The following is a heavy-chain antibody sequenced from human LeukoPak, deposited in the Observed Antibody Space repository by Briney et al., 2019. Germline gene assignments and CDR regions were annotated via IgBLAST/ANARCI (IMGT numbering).Heavy chain of an antibody. V-gene: IGHV1-8*01. CDR2: MNPNSGNT. J-gene: IGHJ6*03. CDR3: ARVVPAAKRPDYYYYYMDV. Sequence: ASVNVSCKASGYTFTSYDINWVRQATGQGLEWMGWMNPNSGNTGYAQKFQGRVTMTRNTSISTAYMELSSLRSEDTAVYYCARVVPAAKRPDYYYYYMDVWGKGTTVTVSS. CDR1: GYTFTSYD. D-gene: IGHD2-2*01.